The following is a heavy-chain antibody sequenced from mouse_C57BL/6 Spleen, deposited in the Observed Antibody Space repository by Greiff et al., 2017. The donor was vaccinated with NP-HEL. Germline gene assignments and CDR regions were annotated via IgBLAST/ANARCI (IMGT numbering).Heavy chain of an antibody. CDR3: ARRDPYYSNYD. D-gene: IGHD2-5*01. CDR1: GYTFTSYW. V-gene: IGHV1-55*01. CDR2: IYPGSGSN. J-gene: IGHJ2*01. Sequence: QVQLKQSGAELVKPGASVKMSCKASGYTFTSYWITWVKQRPGQGLEWIGDIYPGSGSNNYNEKFKSKATLTVDTSSSTAYMQLSSLTSEDSAVYYCARRDPYYSNYDWGQGTTLTVSS.